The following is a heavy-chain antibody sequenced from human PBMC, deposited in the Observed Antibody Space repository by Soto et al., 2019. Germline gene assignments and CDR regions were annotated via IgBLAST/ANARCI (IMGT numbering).Heavy chain of an antibody. CDR2: ISYDGSNK. J-gene: IGHJ4*02. V-gene: IGHV3-30*18. D-gene: IGHD5-12*01. Sequence: PGGSLRLSCAASGFTFSSYGMHWVRQAPGKGLEWVAVISYDGSNKYYADSVKGRFTISRDNSKNTLYLQMNSLRAEDTAVYYCAKDRGGRDGYNLFDYWGQGTMVTVSS. CDR3: AKDRGGRDGYNLFDY. CDR1: GFTFSSYG.